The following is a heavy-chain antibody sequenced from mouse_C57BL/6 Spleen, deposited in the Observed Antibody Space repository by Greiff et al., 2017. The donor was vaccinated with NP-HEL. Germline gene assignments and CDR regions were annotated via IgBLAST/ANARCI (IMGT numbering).Heavy chain of an antibody. V-gene: IGHV1-54*01. D-gene: IGHD2-4*01. CDR3: AREGGYDYGNY. J-gene: IGHJ2*01. CDR1: GYAFTNYL. Sequence: QVQLKESGAELVRPGTSVKVSCKASGYAFTNYLIEWVKQRPGQGLEWIGVINPGSGGTNYNEKFKGKATLTADKSSSTAYMQLSSLTSEDSAVYFCAREGGYDYGNYWGQGTTLTVSS. CDR2: INPGSGGT.